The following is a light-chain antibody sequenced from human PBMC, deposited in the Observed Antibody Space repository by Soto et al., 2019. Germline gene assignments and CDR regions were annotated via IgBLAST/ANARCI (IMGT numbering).Light chain of an antibody. CDR2: GAS. CDR3: SPHT. V-gene: IGKV3-20*01. J-gene: IGKJ2*01. CDR1: QSVSSSY. Sequence: EIVLTQSPGTLSLSPGERATLSCRASQSVSSSYLAWYQHKPGQAPRLLIYGASSRATGIPDRFSGSGSGTDFTLTISRPETEDFAVYGSSPHTFGQGTKLEIK.